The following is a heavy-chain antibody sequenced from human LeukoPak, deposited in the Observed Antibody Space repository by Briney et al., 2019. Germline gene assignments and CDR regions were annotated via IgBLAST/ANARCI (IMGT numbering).Heavy chain of an antibody. V-gene: IGHV4-30-2*01. Sequence: SETLSLTCTVSGGSISSGGYYWSWIRQPPGKGLEWIGYIYHSGSTYYNPSLKSRVTISVDRSKNQFSLKLSSVTAEDTAVYYCARTDHLYSGYDLFDYWGQGTLVTVSS. CDR2: IYHSGST. J-gene: IGHJ4*02. CDR3: ARTDHLYSGYDLFDY. CDR1: GGSISSGGYY. D-gene: IGHD5-12*01.